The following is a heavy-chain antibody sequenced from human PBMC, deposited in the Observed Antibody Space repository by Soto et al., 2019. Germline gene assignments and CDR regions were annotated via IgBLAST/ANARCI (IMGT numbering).Heavy chain of an antibody. CDR2: ISSSSTI. CDR3: ARAWLTLYYYYYGMDV. Sequence: PGGSLRLSCAASGFTFSSYSMNWVRQAPGKGLEWVSYISSSSTIYYADSVKGRFTISRDNAKNSLYLQMNSLRDEDTAVYYCARAWLTLYYYYYGMDVWGQGTTVTVSS. CDR1: GFTFSSYS. J-gene: IGHJ6*02. V-gene: IGHV3-48*02. D-gene: IGHD3-10*01.